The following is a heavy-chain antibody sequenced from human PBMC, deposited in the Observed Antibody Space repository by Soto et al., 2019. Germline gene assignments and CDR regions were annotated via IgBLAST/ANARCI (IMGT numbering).Heavy chain of an antibody. J-gene: IGHJ6*02. CDR2: INAGNGNT. CDR1: GYTFTSYA. Sequence: ASVKVSCKASGYTFTSYAMHWVRQAPGQRLEWMGWINAGNGNTKYSQKFQGRVTITRDTSASTAYMELSSLRSEDAAVYYCARHRAVVRGVSSHYNYYGMDVWGQGTTVTVSS. CDR3: ARHRAVVRGVSSHYNYYGMDV. D-gene: IGHD3-10*01. V-gene: IGHV1-3*01.